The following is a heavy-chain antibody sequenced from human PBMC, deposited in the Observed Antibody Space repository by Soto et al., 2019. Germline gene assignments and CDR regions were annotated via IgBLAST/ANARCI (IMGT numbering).Heavy chain of an antibody. CDR1: GGSISSGGYS. Sequence: QLQLQESGSGLVKPSQTLSLTCAVSGGSISSGGYSWIWIRQPPGKGLEWIGYIYHSGSTYYNPSLKSRVTIAVDRSKNQFSLKLSSVTAADTAVYYCASMVRGAKSWFDPWGKGTLVTVSS. V-gene: IGHV4-30-2*01. CDR3: ASMVRGAKSWFDP. D-gene: IGHD3-10*01. CDR2: IYHSGST. J-gene: IGHJ5*02.